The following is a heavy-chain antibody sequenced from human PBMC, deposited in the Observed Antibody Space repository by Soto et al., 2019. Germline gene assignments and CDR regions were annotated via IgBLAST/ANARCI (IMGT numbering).Heavy chain of an antibody. CDR2: IIPILGIA. CDR1: GGTFSSYT. Sequence: QVQLVQSGAEVKKPGSSVKVSCKASGGTFSSYTISWVRQAPGQGLEWMGRIIPILGIANYAQKSQGRVTITANKSASSAYMALSSLRTEDTAVYYCASSLGTPLYQQLAYYCYGLDVWGQGTTVTVSS. J-gene: IGHJ6*02. D-gene: IGHD6-13*01. V-gene: IGHV1-69*02. CDR3: ASSLGTPLYQQLAYYCYGLDV.